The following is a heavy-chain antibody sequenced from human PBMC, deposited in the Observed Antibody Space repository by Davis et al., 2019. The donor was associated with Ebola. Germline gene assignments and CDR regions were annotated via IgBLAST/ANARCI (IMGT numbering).Heavy chain of an antibody. V-gene: IGHV3-30-3*01. CDR3: ARTSGGDTAIYDYYGMDV. CDR2: ISYDGSNK. D-gene: IGHD5-18*01. Sequence: GGSLRLSCAASGFTFSSYAMHWVRQAPGKGLEWVAVISYDGSNKYYADSVKGRFTISRDNAKNTLYLQMNSLRAEDTAVYYCARTSGGDTAIYDYYGMDVWGQGTTVTVSS. CDR1: GFTFSSYA. J-gene: IGHJ6*02.